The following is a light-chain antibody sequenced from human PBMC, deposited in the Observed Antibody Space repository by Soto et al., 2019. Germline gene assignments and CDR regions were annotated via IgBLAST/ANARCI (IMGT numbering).Light chain of an antibody. CDR2: EVT. CDR1: SGDIGRYNY. Sequence: QSVQTQPASVSGSPGQSNTISCTGTSGDIGRYNYVSWYQQYPGKAPKVVIYEVTNRSFGVSNRFSGSKSGMKASLTISGLQAEDEAKYYCTSYTTSATWVFVGGT. CDR3: TSYTTSATWV. V-gene: IGLV2-14*01. J-gene: IGLJ3*02.